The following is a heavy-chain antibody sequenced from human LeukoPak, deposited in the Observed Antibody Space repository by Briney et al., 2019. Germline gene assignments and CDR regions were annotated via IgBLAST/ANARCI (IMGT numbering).Heavy chain of an antibody. CDR3: SRGRDQSKTGDY. J-gene: IGHJ4*02. V-gene: IGHV4-34*01. CDR1: DGSSGYY. Sequence: PETLSLTCAVYDGSSGYYWSWIRQPPGKGLEWIGEIHPSGITSFNPSLKCRASISADTSKNQFSLKLTSVTAADTALYYCSRGRDQSKTGDYWGQGNLDTVSS. D-gene: IGHD2-2*01. CDR2: IHPSGIT.